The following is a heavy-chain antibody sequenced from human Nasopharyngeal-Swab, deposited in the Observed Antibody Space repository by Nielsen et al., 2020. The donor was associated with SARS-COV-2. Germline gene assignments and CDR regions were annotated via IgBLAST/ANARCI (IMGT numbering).Heavy chain of an antibody. CDR2: INPNNGNT. J-gene: IGHJ4*02. CDR3: ARAGIAVAAKNDY. Sequence: ASVKVSCKASGYTFTGYYMHWVRQAPGQGLEWMGRINPNNGNTNYAQKLQGRVTMTTDTSTSTAYMELRSLRSDDTAVYYCARAGIAVAAKNDYWGQGTLVTVSS. D-gene: IGHD6-19*01. CDR1: GYTFTGYY. V-gene: IGHV1-18*04.